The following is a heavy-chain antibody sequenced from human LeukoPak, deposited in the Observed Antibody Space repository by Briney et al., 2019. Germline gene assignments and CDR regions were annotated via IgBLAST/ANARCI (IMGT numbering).Heavy chain of an antibody. D-gene: IGHD3-10*01. CDR1: GGSISSSSYY. V-gene: IGHV4-39*07. CDR3: ARAGPGGFDP. CDR2: IYYSGST. Sequence: NPSETLSLTCTVSGGSISSSSYYWGWIRQPPGKGLEWIGSIYYSGSTYYNPSLKSRVTISVDTSKNQFSLKLSSVTAADTAVYYCARAGPGGFDPWGQGTLVTVSS. J-gene: IGHJ5*02.